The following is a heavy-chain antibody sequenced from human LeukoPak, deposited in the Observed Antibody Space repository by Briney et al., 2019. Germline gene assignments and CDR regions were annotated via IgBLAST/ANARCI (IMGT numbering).Heavy chain of an antibody. V-gene: IGHV3-33*01. J-gene: IGHJ4*02. CDR2: IWSDGSDK. CDR1: GFTFSTYG. Sequence: GGSLRLSCTASGFTFSTYGMHWVRQAPGKGLEWVAVIWSDGSDKYYADSVKGRFTISRDNSKLYLQMDSLRVEDTAVYYCARDYCGGDCYNFDYWGQGTLVTVSS. D-gene: IGHD2-21*02. CDR3: ARDYCGGDCYNFDY.